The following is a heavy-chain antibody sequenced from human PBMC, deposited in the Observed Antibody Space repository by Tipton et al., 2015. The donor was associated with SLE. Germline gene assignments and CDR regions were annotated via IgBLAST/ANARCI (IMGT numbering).Heavy chain of an antibody. D-gene: IGHD3-22*01. CDR2: IYYSGST. J-gene: IGHJ5*02. CDR3: ARVGVLPYYYDSSGLNWFDP. CDR1: GGSFSGYY. V-gene: IGHV4-59*01. Sequence: TLSLTCAVYGGSFSGYYWSWIRQPPGKGLEWIGYIYYSGSTNYNPSLKSRVTISVDTSKNQFSLKLSSVTAADTAVYYCARVGVLPYYYDSSGLNWFDPWGQGTLVTVSS.